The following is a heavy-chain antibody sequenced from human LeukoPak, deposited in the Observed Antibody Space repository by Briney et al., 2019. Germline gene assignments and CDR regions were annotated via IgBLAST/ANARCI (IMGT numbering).Heavy chain of an antibody. J-gene: IGHJ4*02. CDR3: ARVTNRAYGSGLDY. D-gene: IGHD3-10*01. CDR2: IYNGGTT. Sequence: GGSLRLSCAASGFTVSSSYMSWVRQAPGKGPEWVSVIYNGGTTYYADSVKGRFTTSRHNSENTLNLQMNSLSAEDTAVYYCARVTNRAYGSGLDYWGQGTLVTASS. CDR1: GFTVSSSY. V-gene: IGHV3-53*01.